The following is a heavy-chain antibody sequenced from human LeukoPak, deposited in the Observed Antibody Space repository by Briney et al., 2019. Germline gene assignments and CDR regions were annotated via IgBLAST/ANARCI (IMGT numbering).Heavy chain of an antibody. CDR3: AREGYGSGPWYYGMDV. Sequence: GGSLRLSCAASGFTFSSYSMNWVRQAPGKGLEWVSYISSSSSTIYYADPVKGRFTISRDNAKNSLYLQMNSLRAEDTAVYYCAREGYGSGPWYYGMDVWGQGTTVTVSS. V-gene: IGHV3-48*04. CDR1: GFTFSSYS. D-gene: IGHD3-10*01. CDR2: ISSSSSTI. J-gene: IGHJ6*02.